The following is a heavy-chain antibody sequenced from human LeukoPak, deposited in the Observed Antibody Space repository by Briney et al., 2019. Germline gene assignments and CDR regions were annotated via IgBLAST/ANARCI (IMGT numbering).Heavy chain of an antibody. CDR3: ASAAGYCSSTSCYDEFWQQLGTSYFDY. J-gene: IGHJ4*02. CDR2: IIPIFGTA. CDR1: GGTFSSYA. D-gene: IGHD2-2*01. Sequence: SVKVSCKASGGTFSSYAISWVRQAPGQGLEWMGRIIPIFGTANYAQKFQGRVTITTDESTSTAYMELSSLRSEDTAVYYCASAAGYCSSTSCYDEFWQQLGTSYFDYWGQGTLVTVSS. V-gene: IGHV1-69*05.